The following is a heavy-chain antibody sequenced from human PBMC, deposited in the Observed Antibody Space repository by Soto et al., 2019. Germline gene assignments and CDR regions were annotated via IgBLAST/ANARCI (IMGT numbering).Heavy chain of an antibody. V-gene: IGHV3-23*01. CDR1: SFTFSTYA. Sequence: EMQLLESGGGLVQPGGSLRLSCAASSFTFSTYAVTWVRQFPGKELEWVSAMSGTHTYYADSVRGRFTISRDNSKNTLYLQMNSLRVEDTAIYYCAKDPNGDFLGAFDSWGQGTLVTVSS. D-gene: IGHD4-17*01. J-gene: IGHJ4*02. CDR3: AKDPNGDFLGAFDS. CDR2: MSGTHT.